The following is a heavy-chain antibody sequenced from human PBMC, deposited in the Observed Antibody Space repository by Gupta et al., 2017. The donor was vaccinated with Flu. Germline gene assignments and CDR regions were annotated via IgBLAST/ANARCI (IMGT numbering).Heavy chain of an antibody. CDR2: ISGSGSGA. J-gene: IGHJ4*02. CDR1: GVHFSSYA. CDR3: AKGGRLDYFDY. V-gene: IGHV3-23*04. D-gene: IGHD1-26*01. Sequence: VQLVESGGGLVQPGGTPRHAGAASGVHFSSYARSWVRPGQGRGLEWVSTISGSGSGAYYADSVKGRFTISRYNSKNALYMQINSLRAEDTAAYYCAKGGRLDYFDYWGQGALVTVSS.